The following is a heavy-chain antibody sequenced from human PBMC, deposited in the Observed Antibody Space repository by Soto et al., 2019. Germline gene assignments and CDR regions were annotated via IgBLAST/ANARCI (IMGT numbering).Heavy chain of an antibody. Sequence: QVQLVQSGAEVKKPGASVKVSCKASGYTFTGYYIHWVRQAPGQGLDWVGWINPNSGDTNYAQKFQGRVNMTRDTSISTAYMDLRRLRSDDTAVYYCAREGIGYCSGGGCYASSDAFDIWGQGTMVTASS. CDR2: INPNSGDT. CDR3: AREGIGYCSGGGCYASSDAFDI. J-gene: IGHJ3*02. CDR1: GYTFTGYY. V-gene: IGHV1-2*02. D-gene: IGHD2-15*01.